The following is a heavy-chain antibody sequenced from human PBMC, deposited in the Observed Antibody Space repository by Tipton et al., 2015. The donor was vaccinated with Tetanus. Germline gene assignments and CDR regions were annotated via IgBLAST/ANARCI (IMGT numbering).Heavy chain of an antibody. J-gene: IGHJ4*02. CDR1: GYIFINYW. CDR3: ARAHCTYGVCNFDF. Sequence: VQLVQSGGEVKKPGESLKISCKGSGYIFINYWIGWVRQKPGKGLEWMGIIYPGDSDTRYSPSFQGQVTISVDKSINTAYLQWSSLKASDTSVFYCARAHCTYGVCNFDFWGQGALVTVAS. V-gene: IGHV5-51*01. D-gene: IGHD2-8*01. CDR2: IYPGDSDT.